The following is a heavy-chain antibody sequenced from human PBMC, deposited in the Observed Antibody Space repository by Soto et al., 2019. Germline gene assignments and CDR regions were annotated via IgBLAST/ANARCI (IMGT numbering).Heavy chain of an antibody. V-gene: IGHV4-31*01. CDR1: GGSISSNTYF. CDR2: ISYTGSA. D-gene: IGHD1-26*01. CDR3: AREVVSPATSDAFDI. J-gene: IGHJ3*02. Sequence: QVQLQESGPGLVKPSQTLSLTGTVSGGSISSNTYFWSWISQHPGKGLEWIGYISYTGSAYYSPSLESTVTISGDTSKNQFSLRLNSVTAADTAMYYCAREVVSPATSDAFDIWGQGKMVTVSS.